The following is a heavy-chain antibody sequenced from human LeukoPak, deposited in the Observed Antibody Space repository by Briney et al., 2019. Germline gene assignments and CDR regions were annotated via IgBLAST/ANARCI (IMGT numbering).Heavy chain of an antibody. CDR2: IYHSGST. CDR3: AVGGVYLRGGAEAFDI. D-gene: IGHD3-10*01. J-gene: IGHJ3*02. V-gene: IGHV4-4*02. CDR1: GGSISSSNW. Sequence: SETLSLTCAVSGGSISSSNWWSWVRQPPEKGLEWIGEIYHSGSTNYNPSLKSRVTISVDKSKNQFSLKLSSVTAADTAVYYCAVGGVYLRGGAEAFDIWGQGTMVTVSS.